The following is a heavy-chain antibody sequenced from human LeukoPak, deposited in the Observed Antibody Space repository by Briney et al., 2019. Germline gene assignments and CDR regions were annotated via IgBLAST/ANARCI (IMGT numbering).Heavy chain of an antibody. V-gene: IGHV4-39*07. J-gene: IGHJ6*04. CDR2: TYFIGNP. Sequence: SETLSLTCTVSGGSITSSNYFWGWIRQPPGKGLEWIGSTYFIGNPYYNPSLKSRVTISVDTSKNQFSLKLSSVTAADTAVYYCAREVDTAMGGVWGKGTTVTVSS. CDR3: AREVDTAMGGV. D-gene: IGHD5-18*01. CDR1: GGSITSSNYF.